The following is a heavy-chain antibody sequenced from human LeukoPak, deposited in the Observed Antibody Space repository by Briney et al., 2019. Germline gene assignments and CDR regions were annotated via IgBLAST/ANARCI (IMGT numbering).Heavy chain of an antibody. CDR1: GFTFSNYG. Sequence: PGGSLRLSCAASGFTFSNYGMHWVRQAPGKGLEWVSVIYSGGSTYYADSVKGRFTISRDNSKNTLYLQMNSLRAEDTAVYYCARENIVVVPAAHAFDIWGQGTMVTVSS. D-gene: IGHD2-2*01. CDR3: ARENIVVVPAAHAFDI. V-gene: IGHV3-NL1*01. J-gene: IGHJ3*02. CDR2: IYSGGST.